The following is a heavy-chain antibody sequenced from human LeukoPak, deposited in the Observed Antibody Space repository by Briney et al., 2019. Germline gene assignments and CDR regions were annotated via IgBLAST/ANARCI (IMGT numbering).Heavy chain of an antibody. V-gene: IGHV4-34*01. CDR2: INHSGST. J-gene: IGHJ4*02. Sequence: SETLSLTWAVYGGSFSGYYWSWISQPPGKGLEWIGEINHSGSTNYNPSLKSRVTISVDTSKNQFSLKLSSVTAADTAVYYCARNEPGTTNFDYWGQGTLVTVSS. D-gene: IGHD1-1*01. CDR3: ARNEPGTTNFDY. CDR1: GGSFSGYY.